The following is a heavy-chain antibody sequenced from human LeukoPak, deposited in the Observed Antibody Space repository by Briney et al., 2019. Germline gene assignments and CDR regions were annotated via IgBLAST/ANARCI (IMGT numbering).Heavy chain of an antibody. CDR2: MCFSGRA. Sequence: SETLSPPCTVSGGSVSDSPYYWGSIRQPPGKGLDWIGYMCFSGRANYNPSPKSRVAISIDTSKTQFSLKLSSVTAAETAVYYCARQSSYSSGFYFAYWGQGTPVTVSS. V-gene: IGHV4-39*01. CDR1: GGSVSDSPYY. J-gene: IGHJ4*02. D-gene: IGHD6-19*01. CDR3: ARQSSYSSGFYFAY.